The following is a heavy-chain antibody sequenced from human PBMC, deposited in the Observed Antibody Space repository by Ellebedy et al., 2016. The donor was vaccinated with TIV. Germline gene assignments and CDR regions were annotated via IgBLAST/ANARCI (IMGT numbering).Heavy chain of an antibody. CDR2: ISSSSSTI. J-gene: IGHJ4*02. V-gene: IGHV3-48*04. CDR3: ARDNRYDSSGYYFDY. CDR1: GFTFSSYS. Sequence: GESLKISXAASGFTFSSYSMNWVRQAPGKGLEWVSYISSSSSTIYYADSVKGRFTISRDNAKNSLYLQMNSLRAEDTAVYYCARDNRYDSSGYYFDYWGQGTLVTVSS. D-gene: IGHD3-22*01.